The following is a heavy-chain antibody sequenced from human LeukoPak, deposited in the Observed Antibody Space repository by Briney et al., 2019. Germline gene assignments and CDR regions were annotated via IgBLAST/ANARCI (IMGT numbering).Heavy chain of an antibody. CDR2: IYTSGST. Sequence: TLSLTCTVSGGSISSGSYYWSWIRQPAGKGLEWIGRIYTSGSTNYNPSLKSRVTISVDTSKNQFSLKLSSVTAADTAVYYCARATYYYDSSSYYYYYMDVWGKGTTVTISS. J-gene: IGHJ6*03. D-gene: IGHD3-22*01. CDR1: GGSISSGSYY. V-gene: IGHV4-61*02. CDR3: ARATYYYDSSSYYYYYMDV.